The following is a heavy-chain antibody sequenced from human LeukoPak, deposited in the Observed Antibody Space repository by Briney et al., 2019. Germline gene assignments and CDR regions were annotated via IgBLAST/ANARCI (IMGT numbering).Heavy chain of an antibody. D-gene: IGHD3-10*01. Sequence: SETLSLTCTVSGGSISSSSYYWGWIRQPPGTGLEWIGSIYYSGSTYYNPSLKSRVTISVDTSKNQFSLKLSSVTAADTAVYYCARLPVPELAQFGGYDYGDYWGQGTLVTVSS. CDR1: GGSISSSSYY. CDR3: ARLPVPELAQFGGYDYGDY. J-gene: IGHJ4*02. CDR2: IYYSGST. V-gene: IGHV4-39*01.